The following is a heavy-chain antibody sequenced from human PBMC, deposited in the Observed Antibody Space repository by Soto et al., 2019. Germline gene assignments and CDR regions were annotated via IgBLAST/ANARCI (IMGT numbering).Heavy chain of an antibody. CDR3: TRVGGSVSGMDV. V-gene: IGHV3-74*01. CDR1: GFTFSIYW. J-gene: IGHJ6*02. Sequence: EVQLVESGGGLVQPWGSLRLSCAASGFTFSIYWMHWVRQAPGKGPVWVSRIDNAGSSARYADSVKGRFTISRDNAKNTVYLQMNSLRAEDTAVYYCTRVGGSVSGMDVWGQGTTVTVSS. CDR2: IDNAGSSA. D-gene: IGHD1-26*01.